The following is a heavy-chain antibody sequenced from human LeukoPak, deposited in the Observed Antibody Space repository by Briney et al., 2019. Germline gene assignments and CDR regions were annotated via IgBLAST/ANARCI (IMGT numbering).Heavy chain of an antibody. CDR1: GFTFSSYS. D-gene: IGHD3-9*01. V-gene: IGHV3-48*01. J-gene: IGHJ6*02. CDR2: ISSSSSTI. CDR3: ARDLTSYDILTGYFPGYYYYGMDV. Sequence: GGSLRLSCAASGFTFSSYSMNWVRQAPGKGLEWVSYISSSSSTIYYADSVKGRFTISRDNAKNSLYLQMNSLRAEDTAVYYCARDLTSYDILTGYFPGYYYYGMDVWGQGTTVTVSS.